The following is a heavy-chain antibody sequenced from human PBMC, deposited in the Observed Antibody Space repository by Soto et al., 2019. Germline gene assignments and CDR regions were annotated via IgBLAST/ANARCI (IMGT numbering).Heavy chain of an antibody. CDR2: IYYSGST. V-gene: IGHV4-59*08. D-gene: IGHD3-10*01. J-gene: IGHJ4*02. CDR1: GGSISSYY. CDR3: ARQPYSSGAYFCDY. Sequence: QVQLQESGPGLVKHSETLSLTCTVSGGSISSYYWSWIRQPPGKGLEWIGYIYYSGSTNYNPTLKGRLTMSVDTSKNRTPLSLSSVTAADTAVYYCARQPYSSGAYFCDYWGQGTRVTVSS.